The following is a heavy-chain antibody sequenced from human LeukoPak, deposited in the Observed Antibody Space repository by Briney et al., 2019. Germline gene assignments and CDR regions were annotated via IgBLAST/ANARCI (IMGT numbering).Heavy chain of an antibody. V-gene: IGHV1-69*13. Sequence: SVKVSCKASGGTFSSYAISWVRQAPGQGLEWMGGIIPIFGTANYAQKFQGRVTITADESTSTAYMELRTLRSDDTAVYYCARDAELLRSSGWYGSYWFDSWGQGTLVTVSS. CDR1: GGTFSSYA. CDR2: IIPIFGTA. CDR3: ARDAELLRSSGWYGSYWFDS. J-gene: IGHJ5*01. D-gene: IGHD6-19*01.